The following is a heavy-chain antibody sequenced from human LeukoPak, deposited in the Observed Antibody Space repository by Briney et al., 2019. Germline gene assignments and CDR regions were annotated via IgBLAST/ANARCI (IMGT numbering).Heavy chain of an antibody. J-gene: IGHJ6*02. CDR3: ASRNSMDV. Sequence: LSGGSLRLSCAASGFTFSSYWMHWVRQAPGKGLVSVSRINSDRSSPRHADSVKGRFTISRDNAKNTLYLQMDSLRAEDTAVYYCASRNSMDVWGQGTTVTVSS. CDR2: INSDRSSP. CDR1: GFTFSSYW. V-gene: IGHV3-74*01.